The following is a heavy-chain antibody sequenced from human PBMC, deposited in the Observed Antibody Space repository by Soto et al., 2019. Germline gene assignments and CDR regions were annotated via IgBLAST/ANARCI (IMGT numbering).Heavy chain of an antibody. D-gene: IGHD6-19*01. CDR3: ARDLGGGWYWDVDY. CDR1: GFIFSSYS. J-gene: IGHJ4*02. V-gene: IGHV3-21*01. Sequence: EVQLVESGGGLVKPGGSLRLSCAASGFIFSSYSMNWVRQAPGKGLEWVSSISGSSSYIYHADSVQGRFTISRDNAKNSLYLQMNRLRVEDTAVYYCARDLGGGWYWDVDYWGQGTLVTVSS. CDR2: ISGSSSYI.